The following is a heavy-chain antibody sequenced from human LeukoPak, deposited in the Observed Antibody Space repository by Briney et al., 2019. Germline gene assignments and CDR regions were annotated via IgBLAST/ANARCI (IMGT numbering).Heavy chain of an antibody. CDR1: GGSISSGGYY. CDR2: IYYSGST. D-gene: IGHD3-10*01. J-gene: IGHJ4*02. CDR3: ARYKYGSGSCHFDY. V-gene: IGHV4-31*03. Sequence: SETLSLTCTVSGGSISSGGYYWSWIRQHPGKGLEWIGYIYYSGSTYYSPSLKSRVTISVDTSKNQFSLKLSSVTAADTAVYYCARYKYGSGSCHFDYWGQGTLVTVSS.